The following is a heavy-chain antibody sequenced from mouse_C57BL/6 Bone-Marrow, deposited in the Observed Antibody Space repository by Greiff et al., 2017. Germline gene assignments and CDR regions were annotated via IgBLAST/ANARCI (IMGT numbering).Heavy chain of an antibody. Sequence: VHLVESGAGLMQPGASLKLSCKATGYTFSGYWIEWVHQTPGHGLEWIGAILPGSGSTNYNEKFKGQATFTADTSSNTAYMQLSSLTTEDTAIYYGTKSGKGNCFNAMDYWGKGTSVTVSS. CDR3: TKSGKGNCFNAMDY. D-gene: IGHD2-1*01. CDR1: GYTFSGYW. J-gene: IGHJ4*01. V-gene: IGHV1-9*01. CDR2: ILPGSGST.